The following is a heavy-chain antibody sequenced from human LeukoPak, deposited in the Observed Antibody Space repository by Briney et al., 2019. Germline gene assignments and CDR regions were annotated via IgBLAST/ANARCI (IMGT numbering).Heavy chain of an antibody. CDR2: INPNRDGT. D-gene: IGHD3-3*01. Sequence: ASVKVSCKASGYTFTDYYMHWVRQAPGQGLEWMGWINPNRDGTNYAQKFQGRVTMTRDTSTSTAYMELSRLRSDDTAVYYCARGSGFGINWFDPWGQGTLVTVSS. CDR3: ARGSGFGINWFDP. V-gene: IGHV1-2*02. J-gene: IGHJ5*02. CDR1: GYTFTDYY.